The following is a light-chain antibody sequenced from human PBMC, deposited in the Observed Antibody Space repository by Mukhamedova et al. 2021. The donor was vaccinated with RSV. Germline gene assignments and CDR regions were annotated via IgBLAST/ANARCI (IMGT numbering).Light chain of an antibody. Sequence: WYQRRVHGKVPKVLIYAASHLHSGVPSRFSGSGSGTDFTLTISNLQPADFATYYCQQTYTKFSFGQGTKVDIK. CDR2: AAS. J-gene: IGKJ1*01. V-gene: IGKV1-39*01. CDR3: QQTYTKFS.